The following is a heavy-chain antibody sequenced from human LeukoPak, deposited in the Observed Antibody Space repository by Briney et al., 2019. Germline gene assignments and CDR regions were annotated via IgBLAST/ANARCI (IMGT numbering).Heavy chain of an antibody. D-gene: IGHD4-17*01. CDR1: GYTFTGYY. CDR2: INPNSGGT. Sequence: GASVKVSCKASGYTFTGYYIHWVRQAPGQGLEWMGWINPNSGGTNYAQKFQGRVTMTRDTSINTAYIELSRLRSDDTAVYYCARGSTVTTLPYYYYFMDVWGNGTTVTVSS. CDR3: ARGSTVTTLPYYYYFMDV. V-gene: IGHV1-2*02. J-gene: IGHJ6*03.